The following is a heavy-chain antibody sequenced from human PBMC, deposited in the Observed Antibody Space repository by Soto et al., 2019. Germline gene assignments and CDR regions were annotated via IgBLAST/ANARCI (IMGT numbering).Heavy chain of an antibody. J-gene: IGHJ3*02. D-gene: IGHD3-16*02. CDR1: GFTFDDYG. CDR2: INWNGGST. V-gene: IGHV3-20*01. Sequence: GGSLRLSCAASGFTFDDYGMSWVRQAPGKGLEWVSGINWNGGSTGYADSVKGRFTISRDNAKNSLYLQMNSLRAEDTALYHCARDSYDYIWGSYRYDAFDIWGQGTMVTVSS. CDR3: ARDSYDYIWGSYRYDAFDI.